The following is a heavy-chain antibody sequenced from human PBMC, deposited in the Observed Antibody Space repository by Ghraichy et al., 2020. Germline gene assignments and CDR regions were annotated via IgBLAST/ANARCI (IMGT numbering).Heavy chain of an antibody. J-gene: IGHJ5*02. D-gene: IGHD1-14*01. CDR3: VYHGIKIPP. Sequence: SETLSLTCTVSGDSITSNSYYWVWVRQPPGKGLEWIASTFYGGPTSCRSPLTSRVTKSVDAAKNQFSLKLDSVTATDTAVYYCVYHGIKIPPWGQGTLVTVAS. V-gene: IGHV4-39*01. CDR2: TFYGGPT. CDR1: GDSITSNSYY.